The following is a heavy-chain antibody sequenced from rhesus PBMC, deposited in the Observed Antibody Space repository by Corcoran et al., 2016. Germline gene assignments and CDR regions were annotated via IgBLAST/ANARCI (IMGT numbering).Heavy chain of an antibody. CDR1: GGSISGYW. CDR2: IDSSGST. D-gene: IGHD5-12*01. V-gene: IGHV4-160*01. Sequence: QLQLQESGPGLVKPSETLSLTCAVSGGSISGYWWSWIRQPPGKGLEWIGRIDSSGSTDYNPSLKSRVTISRDTSKNQFSLKLSSVTAADTAVYYCARGHSLDYWGQGVLVTVSS. CDR3: ARGHSLDY. J-gene: IGHJ4*01.